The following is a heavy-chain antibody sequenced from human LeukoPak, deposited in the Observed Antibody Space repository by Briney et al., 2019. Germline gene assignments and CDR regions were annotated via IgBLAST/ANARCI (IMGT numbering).Heavy chain of an antibody. Sequence: GGSLRLSCAASGFTFDDYGMSWVRQAPGKGLEWVSGINWNGGSTGYADSVKGRFTISRDNSNNTLFLHLNSLRGEDTAVYYCTRNSGWYGLSWGQGTLVTVSS. V-gene: IGHV3-20*04. J-gene: IGHJ1*01. CDR2: INWNGGST. D-gene: IGHD6-19*01. CDR3: TRNSGWYGLS. CDR1: GFTFDDYG.